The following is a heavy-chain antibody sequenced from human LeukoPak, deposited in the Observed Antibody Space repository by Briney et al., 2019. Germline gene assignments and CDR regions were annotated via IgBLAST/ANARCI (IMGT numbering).Heavy chain of an antibody. D-gene: IGHD1-26*01. J-gene: IGHJ6*04. CDR2: ISSTSTYI. Sequence: GGSLRLSCAASGFTFSSYSMNWVRQAPGKVLEWVSSISSTSTYIYYADSVKGRFTISRDNAKNSLYLQMNSLRAEHTAVYYCACLVGATQDVWGKGTTVIVSS. CDR1: GFTFSSYS. CDR3: ACLVGATQDV. V-gene: IGHV3-21*01.